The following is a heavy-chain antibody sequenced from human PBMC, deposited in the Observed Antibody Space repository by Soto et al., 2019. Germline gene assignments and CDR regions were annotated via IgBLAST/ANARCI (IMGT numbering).Heavy chain of an antibody. CDR3: AREVACTSTSCPRGWFDP. V-gene: IGHV1-69*01. J-gene: IGHJ5*02. CDR2: IIPIFGTA. Sequence: QVQLVQSGAEVKKPGSSVKVSCKASGGTFSNYAISWVRQAPGQGLDWMGGIIPIFGTATYAQKYQGRVTITADESTSTADMELSSLRSEDTAVYYCAREVACTSTSCPRGWFDPWGQGTLVTVSS. CDR1: GGTFSNYA. D-gene: IGHD2-2*01.